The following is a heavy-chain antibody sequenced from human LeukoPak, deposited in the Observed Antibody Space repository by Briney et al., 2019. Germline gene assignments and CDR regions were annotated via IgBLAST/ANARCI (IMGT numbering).Heavy chain of an antibody. J-gene: IGHJ4*02. CDR3: TRDPRLQDY. CDR2: ISSSGSTI. Sequence: GGSLRLSCAASGFTFSSYEMNWVRQAPGKGLEWVSYISSSGSTIRYADSVKGRFTISRDNAKSALYLQMNSLGVEDTAVYYCTRDPRLQDYWGQGTLVTVSS. CDR1: GFTFSSYE. V-gene: IGHV3-48*03.